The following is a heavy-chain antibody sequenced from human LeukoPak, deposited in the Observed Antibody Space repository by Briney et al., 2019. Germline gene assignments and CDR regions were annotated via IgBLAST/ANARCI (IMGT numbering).Heavy chain of an antibody. CDR2: INHSGST. J-gene: IGHJ5*02. Sequence: KPSETLSLTCAVYGGSFSGYYWSWIRQPPGKGLEWIGEINHSGSTNYNPSLKSRVTISVDTSKNQFSLKLSSVTAADTAVYYCARGRTLHTYYDFWRAGKNRIEWFDPWGQGTLVTVSS. CDR3: ARGRTLHTYYDFWRAGKNRIEWFDP. D-gene: IGHD3-3*01. V-gene: IGHV4-34*01. CDR1: GGSFSGYY.